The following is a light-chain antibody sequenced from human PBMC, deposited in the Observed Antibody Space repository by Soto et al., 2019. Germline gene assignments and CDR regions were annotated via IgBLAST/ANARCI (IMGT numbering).Light chain of an antibody. CDR2: GVS. V-gene: IGKV3-20*01. CDR3: QDFDSPQWT. Sequence: VLTQSPDTLSLSPGERATLSCRASQRASRQYLSWYQQRPDQPPRLLIYGVSMRADGIPDRCSGSGSGSEVTLTINRRETEDFAVYYCQDFDSPQWTFGQGTKVEN. CDR1: QRASRQY. J-gene: IGKJ1*01.